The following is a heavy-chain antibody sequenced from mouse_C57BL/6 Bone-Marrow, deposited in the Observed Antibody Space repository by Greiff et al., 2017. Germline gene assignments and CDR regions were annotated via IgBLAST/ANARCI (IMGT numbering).Heavy chain of an antibody. CDR3: ARRGNYYARDY. CDR2: ISNLAYSI. J-gene: IGHJ4*01. CDR1: GFTFSDYG. Sequence: EVQVEESGGGLVQPGGSLKLSCAASGFTFSDYGMAWVRQAPRKGPEWVAFISNLAYSIYYADTVTGRFTFARENAKTTPYLEMSSLRSEDTAMYYCARRGNYYARDYWGQGTAVTVSS. V-gene: IGHV5-15*04.